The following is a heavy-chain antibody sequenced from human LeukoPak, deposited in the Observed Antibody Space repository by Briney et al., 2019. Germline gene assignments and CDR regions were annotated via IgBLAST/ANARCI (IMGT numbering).Heavy chain of an antibody. D-gene: IGHD5-18*01. CDR1: GGSFSGYY. V-gene: IGHV4-34*01. J-gene: IGHJ4*02. CDR2: INHSGST. CDR3: ARRRNVDTAMVTFLYAYFDY. Sequence: PSETLSLTCAVYGGSFSGYYWSWIRQPPGKGLEWIGEINHSGSTNYNPSPKSRVTISVDTSKNQFSLKLSSVTAADTAVYYCARRRNVDTAMVTFLYAYFDYWGQGTLVTVSS.